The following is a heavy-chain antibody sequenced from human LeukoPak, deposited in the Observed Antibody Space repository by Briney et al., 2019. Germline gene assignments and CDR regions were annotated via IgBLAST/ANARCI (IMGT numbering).Heavy chain of an antibody. V-gene: IGHV4-31*03. J-gene: IGHJ3*02. Sequence: SETLSLTCTASGGSISSGGYYWSWIRQHPGKGLEWIGYIYYSGSTYYNPSLKSRVTISVDTSKNQFSLKLSSVTAADTAVYYCARHSGSYYGAFDIWGQGTMATVSS. D-gene: IGHD1-26*01. CDR3: ARHSGSYYGAFDI. CDR2: IYYSGST. CDR1: GGSISSGGYY.